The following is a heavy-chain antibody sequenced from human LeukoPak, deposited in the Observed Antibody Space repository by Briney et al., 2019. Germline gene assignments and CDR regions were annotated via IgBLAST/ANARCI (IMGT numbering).Heavy chain of an antibody. Sequence: SETLSLTCAVYGGSFSGYYWSWIRQPPGKGLEWIGEINHSGSTNYNPSLKSRVTMSVDTSKDQFSLKLSSVTAADTAVYYCARDKSRTYGSADAFDIWGQGTMVTVSS. J-gene: IGHJ3*02. CDR1: GGSFSGYY. V-gene: IGHV4-34*01. D-gene: IGHD3-10*01. CDR2: INHSGST. CDR3: ARDKSRTYGSADAFDI.